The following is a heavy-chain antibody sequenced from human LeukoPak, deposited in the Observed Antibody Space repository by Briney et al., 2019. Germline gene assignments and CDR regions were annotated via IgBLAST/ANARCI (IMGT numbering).Heavy chain of an antibody. J-gene: IGHJ4*02. D-gene: IGHD4-17*01. Sequence: SVKDSCMSSLYTFTYSYMHWVRQAPCQGVEWMGIINTRGGSTSYGQKFQGRVTMTRDTSTSKVYMELSSLGAEDRAVYYCARKYGDYAAPDYWGQGTLVTVSS. CDR3: ARKYGDYAAPDY. CDR1: LYTFTYSY. V-gene: IGHV1-46*01. CDR2: INTRGGST.